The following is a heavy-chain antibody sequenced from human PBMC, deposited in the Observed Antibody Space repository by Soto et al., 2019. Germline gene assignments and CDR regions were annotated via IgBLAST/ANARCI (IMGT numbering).Heavy chain of an antibody. V-gene: IGHV1-69*01. CDR3: ARDRPYYDSSGYYKRHYFDY. D-gene: IGHD3-22*01. Sequence: QVQLVQSGAEVKKPGSSVKVSCKASGGTFSSYAISWVRQAPGQGLAWMGGIIPIFGTANYAQKCQGRVTITADESTSTAYMELSSLRSEDTAVYYCARDRPYYDSSGYYKRHYFDYWGQGTLVTVSS. J-gene: IGHJ4*02. CDR1: GGTFSSYA. CDR2: IIPIFGTA.